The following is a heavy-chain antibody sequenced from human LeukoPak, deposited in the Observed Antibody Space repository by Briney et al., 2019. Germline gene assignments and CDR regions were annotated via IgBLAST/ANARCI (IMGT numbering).Heavy chain of an antibody. CDR1: GGTFSSYA. D-gene: IGHD3-22*01. CDR3: ARGTYYYDSSGYYYDAFDI. J-gene: IGHJ3*02. CDR2: IIPIFGTA. Sequence: ASVKVSCKASGGTFSSYAISWVRQAPGQGLEWMGGIIPIFGTANYAQKFQGRVTITADKSTSTAYMELSSLRSEDTAVYYCARGTYYYDSSGYYYDAFDIWGQGTMVTVSS. V-gene: IGHV1-69*06.